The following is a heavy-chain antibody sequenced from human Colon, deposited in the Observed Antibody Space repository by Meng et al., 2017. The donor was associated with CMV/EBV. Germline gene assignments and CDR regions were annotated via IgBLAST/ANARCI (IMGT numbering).Heavy chain of an antibody. J-gene: IGHJ4*02. D-gene: IGHD6-19*01. CDR3: VKAAGVFDY. Sequence: GSLRLSCAASGFNFYSHAMSWVRQAPGKGLEWVAVSTGSGGSPRYADSVEGRFTISRDISKNILYLQMNDLRVEDTAVYYCVKAAGVFDYWGQGALVTVSS. CDR1: GFNFYSHA. CDR2: STGSGGSP. V-gene: IGHV3-23*01.